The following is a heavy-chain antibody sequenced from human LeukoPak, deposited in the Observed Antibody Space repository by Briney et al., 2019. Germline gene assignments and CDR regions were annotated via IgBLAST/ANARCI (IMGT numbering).Heavy chain of an antibody. CDR1: GYTLTGYY. CDR3: ARAGPREPYSSGWYVDY. V-gene: IGHV1-2*06. J-gene: IGHJ4*02. Sequence: ASVKISSKASGYTLTGYYMHSVRDAPGQGLEWMGRINPNSGGTNYAQKFQGRVTMTRDTSIGTAYMELSRLRSDDTAVYYCARAGPREPYSSGWYVDYWGQGTLVTVSS. D-gene: IGHD6-19*01. CDR2: INPNSGGT.